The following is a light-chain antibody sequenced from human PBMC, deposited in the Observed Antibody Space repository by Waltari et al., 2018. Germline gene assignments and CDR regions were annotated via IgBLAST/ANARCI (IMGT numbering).Light chain of an antibody. Sequence: SALTQPASVSGSPGQSITISCTGTSSDVGGYNFVSWYQQHPGKAPKLMIFDVSNRPSGVSNRFSGAKSGNTASLTISGLQAGDEAAYYCTSYTSSSTLFGGGTKLTVL. CDR3: TSYTSSSTL. V-gene: IGLV2-14*03. J-gene: IGLJ2*01. CDR1: SSDVGGYNF. CDR2: DVS.